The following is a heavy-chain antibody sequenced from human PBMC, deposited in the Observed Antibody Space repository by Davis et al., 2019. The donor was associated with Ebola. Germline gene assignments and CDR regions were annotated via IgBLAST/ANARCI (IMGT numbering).Heavy chain of an antibody. V-gene: IGHV3-7*01. D-gene: IGHD3-22*01. Sequence: GESLKISCAASGFTFSSRGMHWVRQAPGKGLEWVANIKQDGSEKYYVDSVKGRFTISRDNAKNSLYLQMNSLRAEDTAVYYCAKDYYDSSGRYFDYWGQGTLVTVSS. CDR1: GFTFSSRG. CDR2: IKQDGSEK. CDR3: AKDYYDSSGRYFDY. J-gene: IGHJ4*02.